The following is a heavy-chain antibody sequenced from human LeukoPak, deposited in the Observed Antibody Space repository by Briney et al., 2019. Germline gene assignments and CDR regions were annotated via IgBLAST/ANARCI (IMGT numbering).Heavy chain of an antibody. CDR2: IHGDGIST. V-gene: IGHV3-74*01. J-gene: IGHJ4*02. Sequence: GSLRLSCAASGFTFSKYLMHWVRQAPGKGLVWVSRIHGDGISTTYADSVKGRFTISRDNAKNTLYLQMNSLRPEDTAVYFCASGELDSLYYFDYWGQGTLVTVSS. CDR3: ASGELDSLYYFDY. D-gene: IGHD1-1*01. CDR1: GFTFSKYL.